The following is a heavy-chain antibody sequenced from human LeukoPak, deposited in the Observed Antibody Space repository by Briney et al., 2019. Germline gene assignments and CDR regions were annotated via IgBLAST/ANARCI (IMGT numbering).Heavy chain of an antibody. J-gene: IGHJ5*02. CDR1: GGSIGSYY. CDR2: IYTSGST. Sequence: PSETLSLTCTVSGGSIGSYYWSWIRQPAGKGLEWIGRIYTSGSTNYNPSLKSRVTMSVDTSKNQFSLKLSSVTAADTAVYYCARDQYYDFWSGYYPAWFDPWGQGTLVTVSS. CDR3: ARDQYYDFWSGYYPAWFDP. D-gene: IGHD3-3*01. V-gene: IGHV4-4*07.